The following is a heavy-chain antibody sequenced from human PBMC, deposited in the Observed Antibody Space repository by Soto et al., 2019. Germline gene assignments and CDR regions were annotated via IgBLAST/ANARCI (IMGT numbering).Heavy chain of an antibody. CDR1: GFTFSSYW. CDR2: IKQDGSEK. V-gene: IGHV3-7*01. D-gene: IGHD2-2*01. CDR3: ARPIYCSSTSCPNWFDP. J-gene: IGHJ5*02. Sequence: GESLKISCAASGFTFSSYWMSWVRQAPGKGLEWVANIKQDGSEKYYADSVKGRFTISRDNAKNSLYLQMNSLRAEDTAVYYCARPIYCSSTSCPNWFDPWGQGTLVTVSS.